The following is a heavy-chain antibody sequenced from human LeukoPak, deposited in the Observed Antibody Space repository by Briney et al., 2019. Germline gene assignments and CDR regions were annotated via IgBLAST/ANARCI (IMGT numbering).Heavy chain of an antibody. J-gene: IGHJ4*02. Sequence: SETLSLTCTVSGGSISSGSYYWSWIRQPAGKGLEWIGRIYTSGSTNYNPSLKSRVTISVDTSKNQFSLKLSSVTAADTAVYYCAKERGTKPFDYWGQGTLVTVSS. D-gene: IGHD3-16*01. CDR3: AKERGTKPFDY. CDR1: GGSISSGSYY. CDR2: IYTSGST. V-gene: IGHV4-61*02.